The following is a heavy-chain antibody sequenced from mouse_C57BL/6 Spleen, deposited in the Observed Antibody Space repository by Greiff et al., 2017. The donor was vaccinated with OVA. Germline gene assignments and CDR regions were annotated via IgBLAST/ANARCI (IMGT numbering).Heavy chain of an antibody. CDR3: ARRGLYDYDGLYAMDY. V-gene: IGHV1-69*01. CDR2: IDPSDSYT. Sequence: QVQLQQPGAELVMPGASVKLSCKASGYTFTSYWMHWVKQRPGQGLEWIGEIDPSDSYTNYNQKFKGKSTLTVDKSSSTAYMQLSSLTSEDSAVYYCARRGLYDYDGLYAMDYWGQGTSVTVSS. D-gene: IGHD2-4*01. CDR1: GYTFTSYW. J-gene: IGHJ4*01.